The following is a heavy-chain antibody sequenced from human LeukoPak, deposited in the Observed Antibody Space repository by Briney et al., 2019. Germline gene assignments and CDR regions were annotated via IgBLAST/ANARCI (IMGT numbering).Heavy chain of an antibody. CDR1: GFTFSSYA. CDR3: ALPPWDCSSTSCYTPGY. J-gene: IGHJ4*02. D-gene: IGHD2-2*02. CDR2: ISGSGGST. V-gene: IGHV3-23*01. Sequence: GGSLRLSCAASGFTFSSYAMSRVRQAPGKGLEWVSAISGSGGSTYYADSVKGRFTISRDNSKNTLYLQMNSLRAEDTAVYYCALPPWDCSSTSCYTPGYWGQGTLVTVSS.